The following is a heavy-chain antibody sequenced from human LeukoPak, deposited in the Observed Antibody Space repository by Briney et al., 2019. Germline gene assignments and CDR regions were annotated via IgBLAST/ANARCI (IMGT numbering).Heavy chain of an antibody. CDR1: GFTVSNNY. Sequence: GGSLRLSCVVSGFTVSNNYMSWVRQAPRKGLEWVSLIYSGGSTYYADSVKGRFTISRDNSKNTLYLQMNSLRAEDTAVYYCAKSYNGYESKPDYWGQGTLVTVSS. CDR3: AKSYNGYESKPDY. CDR2: IYSGGST. V-gene: IGHV3-53*01. D-gene: IGHD5-12*01. J-gene: IGHJ4*02.